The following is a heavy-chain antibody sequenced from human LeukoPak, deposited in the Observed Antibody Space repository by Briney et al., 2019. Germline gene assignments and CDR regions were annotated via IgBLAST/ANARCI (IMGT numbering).Heavy chain of an antibody. Sequence: GASVKVSCKASGYTFTSYYMHWVRQAPAQGLEWMGIINPSGGSTSYAQKFQGRVTMTRDTSTSTVYMELSSLRSEDTAVYYCARGKHIVVVTAPNWFDPWGQGTLVTVSS. D-gene: IGHD2-21*02. V-gene: IGHV1-46*01. CDR1: GYTFTSYY. CDR2: INPSGGST. CDR3: ARGKHIVVVTAPNWFDP. J-gene: IGHJ5*02.